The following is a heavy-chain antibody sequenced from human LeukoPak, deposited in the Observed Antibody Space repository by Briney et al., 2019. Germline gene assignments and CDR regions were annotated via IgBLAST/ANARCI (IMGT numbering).Heavy chain of an antibody. V-gene: IGHV3-64*04. J-gene: IGHJ4*02. Sequence: GGSLRLSCSASGFTFSSFAMHWVRQAPGKGLEYVAAISRNGGSTYYADSVKGRFTISRDNSKNTLYLQINSLRAEDTAVYYCAKFDYGDYWGQGTLVTVSS. CDR1: GFTFSSFA. CDR2: ISRNGGST. D-gene: IGHD4-17*01. CDR3: AKFDYGDY.